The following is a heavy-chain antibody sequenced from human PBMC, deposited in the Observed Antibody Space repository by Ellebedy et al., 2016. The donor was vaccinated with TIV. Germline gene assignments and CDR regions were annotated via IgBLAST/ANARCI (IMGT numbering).Heavy chain of an antibody. CDR2: LYRGGST. J-gene: IGHJ4*01. V-gene: IGHV3-53*01. Sequence: GGSLRLSCAASGFAVSSNDMSWVRQAPGKGLEWVSILYRGGSTYYADSVKGRFTISRDDSKGTLYLQMNSLRAEDTAVYYCAKWGWIGYYDYWGHGTLVTVSS. CDR1: GFAVSSND. D-gene: IGHD3-3*01. CDR3: AKWGWIGYYDY.